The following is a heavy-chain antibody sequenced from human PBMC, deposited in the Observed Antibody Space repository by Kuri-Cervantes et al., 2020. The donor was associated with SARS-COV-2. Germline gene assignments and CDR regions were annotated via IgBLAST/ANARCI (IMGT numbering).Heavy chain of an antibody. CDR2: LTNDGSDA. CDR3: ARDSMTTREFDY. J-gene: IGHJ4*02. V-gene: IGHV3-74*01. D-gene: IGHD4-11*01. CDR1: GFTFSSYW. Sequence: GESLKISCVASGFTFSSYWMHWVRQAPGKGLVWVSFLTNDGSDAIFADSVKGRFTISRDNAKNMLYLYMDSLRADDTAVYYCARDSMTTREFDYWGQGTLVTVSS.